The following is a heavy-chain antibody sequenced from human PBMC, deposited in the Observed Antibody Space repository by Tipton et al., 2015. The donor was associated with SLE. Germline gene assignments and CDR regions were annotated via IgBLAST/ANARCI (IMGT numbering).Heavy chain of an antibody. CDR1: GGSISSGSFY. CDR2: IYTSGST. CDR3: ARDRLRDAFDV. D-gene: IGHD2-21*01. J-gene: IGHJ3*01. V-gene: IGHV4-61*09. Sequence: TLSLTCTVSGGSISSGSFYWTWIRQPAGRGLEWIGHIYTSGSTSYNPSLKSRLTISVDTSKNQFSLKVSSVTAADTAVYYCARDRLRDAFDVWGQGTMVSVSS.